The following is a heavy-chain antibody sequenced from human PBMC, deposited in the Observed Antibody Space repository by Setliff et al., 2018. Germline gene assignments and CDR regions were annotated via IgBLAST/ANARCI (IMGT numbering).Heavy chain of an antibody. V-gene: IGHV4-39*02. CDR3: ARRDSTGYYGYSFDF. J-gene: IGHJ4*02. CDR1: GDSISRSTYY. D-gene: IGHD3-22*01. CDR2: VDHSGNT. Sequence: PSETLSLTCTVSGDSISRSTYYWGWIRQSPGNGLDWIGTVDHSGNTFYNPSLKSRVTISVDTSKNHFSLKLTSVSAADTAVYYCARRDSTGYYGYSFDFWGQGTLVTVSS.